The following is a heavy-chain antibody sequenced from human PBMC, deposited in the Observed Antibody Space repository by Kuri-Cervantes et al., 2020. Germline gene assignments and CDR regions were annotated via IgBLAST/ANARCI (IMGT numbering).Heavy chain of an antibody. CDR3: AHRGYPGIGRNWHFDL. J-gene: IGHJ2*01. CDR1: GFSLRIRGVG. Sequence: SGPTLVKPTQTLTLTCTFSGFSLRIRGVGVGWIRQPPGKALEWLALIYWDDDKRYSPSLKSRLTITKGTSKNQVVLTMTNMDPVDTATYYCAHRGYPGIGRNWHFDLWGRGTLVTVSS. D-gene: IGHD1-1*01. CDR2: IYWDDDK. V-gene: IGHV2-5*02.